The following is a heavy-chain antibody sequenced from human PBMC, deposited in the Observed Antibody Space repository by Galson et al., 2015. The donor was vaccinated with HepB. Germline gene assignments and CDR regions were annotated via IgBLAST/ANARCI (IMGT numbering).Heavy chain of an antibody. D-gene: IGHD3-10*01. J-gene: IGHJ6*02. Sequence: SVKVSCKVSGYTLTELSMHWVRQAPGKGLEWMGGFDPEDGETIYAQKFQGRVTMTEDTSTDTAYMELSSLRSEDTAVYYCATERIRRFWRSGVLGPYGMDVWGQGTTVTVSS. CDR1: GYTLTELS. CDR3: ATERIRRFWRSGVLGPYGMDV. V-gene: IGHV1-24*01. CDR2: FDPEDGET.